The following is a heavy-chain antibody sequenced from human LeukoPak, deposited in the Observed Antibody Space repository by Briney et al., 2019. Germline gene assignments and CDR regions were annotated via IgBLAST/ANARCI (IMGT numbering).Heavy chain of an antibody. Sequence: SETLSLTCTVSGGSISSSSYYWGWIRQPPGRGLEWIGSIYYSGSTYYNPSLKSRVTISVDTSKNQFSLKLSSVTAEDTAVYYCARYDAAWELLRFFDYWGQGTLVTVSS. CDR2: IYYSGST. D-gene: IGHD1-26*01. CDR3: ARYDAAWELLRFFDY. V-gene: IGHV4-39*01. J-gene: IGHJ4*02. CDR1: GGSISSSSYY.